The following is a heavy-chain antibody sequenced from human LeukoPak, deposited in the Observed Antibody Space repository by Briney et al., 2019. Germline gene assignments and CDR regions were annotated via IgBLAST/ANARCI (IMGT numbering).Heavy chain of an antibody. V-gene: IGHV4-30-2*01. D-gene: IGHD6-6*01. Sequence: TSQTLSLTCTVSGGSISSGGYYWSWIRQPPGKGLEWIGYIYHSGSTYYNPSLKSRVTISVDRSKNQFSLKLSSVTAADTAVYYCAREGIAARPEDYYYYMDVWGKGTTVTVSS. CDR1: GGSISSGGYY. J-gene: IGHJ6*03. CDR2: IYHSGST. CDR3: AREGIAARPEDYYYYMDV.